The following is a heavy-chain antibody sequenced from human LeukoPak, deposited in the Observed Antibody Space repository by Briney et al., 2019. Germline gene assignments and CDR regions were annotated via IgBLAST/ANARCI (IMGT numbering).Heavy chain of an antibody. CDR1: GYTFTSYD. Sequence: GASVKVSCKASGYTFTSYDINWVRQATGQGLEWMGWMDPNSGNAGYAQKFRGRVTMTRDSSIGIAYMELSSLRSEDTAVYYCARGPSGYDNYFFDYWGQGTLVTVSS. J-gene: IGHJ4*02. V-gene: IGHV1-8*01. CDR3: ARGPSGYDNYFFDY. CDR2: MDPNSGNA. D-gene: IGHD5-12*01.